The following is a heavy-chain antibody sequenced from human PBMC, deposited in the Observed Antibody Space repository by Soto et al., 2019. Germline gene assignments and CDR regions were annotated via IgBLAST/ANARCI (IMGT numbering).Heavy chain of an antibody. CDR2: ISYDGSNK. CDR1: GFTFSSYA. Sequence: ESGGGVVQPGRSLRLSCVASGFTFSSYAIHWVRQAPGKGLEWVTVISYDGSNKYYADSVKGRFSISRDISKNTLYLQMDSMTAEAAAVYYCANDRGSGSYFGPDYWGKGTLVAVSS. V-gene: IGHV3-30*18. D-gene: IGHD3-10*01. CDR3: ANDRGSGSYFGPDY. J-gene: IGHJ4*02.